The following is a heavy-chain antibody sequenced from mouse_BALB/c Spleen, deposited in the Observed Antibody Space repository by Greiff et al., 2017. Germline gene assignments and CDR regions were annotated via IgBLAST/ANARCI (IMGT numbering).Heavy chain of an antibody. CDR3: ARGLLHWYFDV. J-gene: IGHJ1*01. D-gene: IGHD2-3*01. CDR1: GYTFTSYW. Sequence: QVQLQQSGAELAKPGASVKMSCKASGYTFTSYWMHWVKQRPGQGLEWIGYINPSTGYTEYNQKFKDKATLTADKSSSTAYMQLSSLTSEDSAVYYCARGLLHWYFDVWGAGTTVTVSS. CDR2: INPSTGYT. V-gene: IGHV1-7*01.